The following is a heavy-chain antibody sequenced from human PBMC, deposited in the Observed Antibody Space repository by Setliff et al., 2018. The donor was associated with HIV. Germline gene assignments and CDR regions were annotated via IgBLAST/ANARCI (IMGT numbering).Heavy chain of an antibody. V-gene: IGHV1-2*02. Sequence: ASVKVSCKASGYTFTDNYIHWVRQAPGQGLEWVGWINPNSGGTNYAQKFQGRVTMTRDTSISTAYMELSSLRSDDTAVYYCARDAGRWGSYYYFRYMDVWGKGTTVTVSS. J-gene: IGHJ6*03. CDR2: INPNSGGT. CDR3: ARDAGRWGSYYYFRYMDV. D-gene: IGHD3-16*01. CDR1: GYTFTDNY.